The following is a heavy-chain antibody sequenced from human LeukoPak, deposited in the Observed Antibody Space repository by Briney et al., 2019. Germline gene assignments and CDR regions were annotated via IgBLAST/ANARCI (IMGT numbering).Heavy chain of an antibody. CDR3: ARGRPMVRGKYAFDI. CDR1: GYTFTSYD. D-gene: IGHD3-10*01. V-gene: IGHV1-8*03. Sequence: ASVKVSCKASGYTFTSYDINWVRQATGQGLEWMGWMNPNSGNTGYAQKLQGRVTITRNTSISTAYMELSSLRSEDTAVYYCARGRPMVRGKYAFDIWGQGTMVTVSS. J-gene: IGHJ3*02. CDR2: MNPNSGNT.